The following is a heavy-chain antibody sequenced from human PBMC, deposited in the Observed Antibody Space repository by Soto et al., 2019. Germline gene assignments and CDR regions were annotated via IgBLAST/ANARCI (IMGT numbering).Heavy chain of an antibody. D-gene: IGHD3-3*01. CDR1: GFTFSNNA. CDR2: ISFDSSEI. V-gene: IGHV3-30*01. Sequence: LRLSCVGSGFTFSNNAMHWVRQAPGKGLEWVAFISFDSSEIHYADSVKGRFTTSRDNPRNTLFLHVNSPRADDTAVYYCAIARVADSSLDHWGQGTLVTVSS. J-gene: IGHJ4*02. CDR3: AIARVADSSLDH.